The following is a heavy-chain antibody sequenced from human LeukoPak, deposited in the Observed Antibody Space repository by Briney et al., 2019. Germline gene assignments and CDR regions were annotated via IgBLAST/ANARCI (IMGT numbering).Heavy chain of an antibody. CDR3: VKPYYYSSGSLS. V-gene: IGHV3-30*02. J-gene: IGHJ4*02. CDR1: GFTFSSYG. D-gene: IGHD3-10*01. Sequence: PGGSLRLSCAASGFTFSSYGMHWVRQAPGKGLEWVAFIRYDGSNKYYADSVKGRFTISRDNSKNTLYLQMNSLRADDTAVYYCVKPYYYSSGSLSWGQGTLVTVSS. CDR2: IRYDGSNK.